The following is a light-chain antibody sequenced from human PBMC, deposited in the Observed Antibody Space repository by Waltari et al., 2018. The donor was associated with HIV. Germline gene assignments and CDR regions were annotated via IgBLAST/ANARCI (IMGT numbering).Light chain of an antibody. J-gene: IGKJ2*01. CDR1: QRVSSS. V-gene: IGKV3-11*01. Sequence: DIVLTQSPVTLSLSPGERATLSCRASQRVSSSLAWYQQKPGQAPRLLIYDASNRATGIPARFSGTGSGTDFTLTISSLEPEDFAVYYCHQRSNWPRTFGQGTKLEIK. CDR2: DAS. CDR3: HQRSNWPRT.